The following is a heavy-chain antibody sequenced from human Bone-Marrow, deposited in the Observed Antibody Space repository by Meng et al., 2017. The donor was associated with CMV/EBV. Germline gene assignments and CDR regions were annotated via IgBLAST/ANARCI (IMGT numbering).Heavy chain of an antibody. CDR1: GGSISSSSYY. J-gene: IGHJ4*02. V-gene: IGHV4-39*07. D-gene: IGHD3-3*01. CDR3: ARDGRLYDFWSGYYGYYFDY. CDR2: IYYSGNT. Sequence: SETLSLTCTVSGGSISSSSYYWGWIRQPPGKGLEWIGSIYYSGNTYYNPSLKSRVTISVDTSKNQFSLKLSSVTAADTAVYYCARDGRLYDFWSGYYGYYFDYWGQGTLVTVSS.